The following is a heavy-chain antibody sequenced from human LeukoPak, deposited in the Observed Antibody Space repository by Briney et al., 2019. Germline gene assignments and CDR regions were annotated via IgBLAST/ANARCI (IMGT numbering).Heavy chain of an antibody. CDR1: GGSISSSSYY. CDR3: AGLQYYYDSRGYLSYYLDY. CDR2: IYYSGTT. D-gene: IGHD3-22*01. Sequence: KTSETLSLTCTVSGGSISSSSYYWGWIRQPPGKGLEWIGSIYYSGTTYYNPSLKSLFTISVDTSKNQFSLKLSSVTAADTAVYYCAGLQYYYDSRGYLSYYLDYWGQGTPVTVSS. V-gene: IGHV4-39*01. J-gene: IGHJ4*02.